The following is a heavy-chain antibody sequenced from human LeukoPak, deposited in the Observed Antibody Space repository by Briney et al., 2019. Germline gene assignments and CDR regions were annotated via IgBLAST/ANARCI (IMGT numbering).Heavy chain of an antibody. CDR2: ISGSGGST. Sequence: GGSLRLSCAASGFTFSSYAMSWVRQAPGKGLEWVSAISGSGGSTYYADSVKGRFTISRDNSKNTLYLQLNSLRAEDTAVYYCARGPPPGYYGSGSYPTFFDYWGQGTLVTVSS. D-gene: IGHD3-10*01. J-gene: IGHJ4*02. CDR3: ARGPPPGYYGSGSYPTFFDY. CDR1: GFTFSSYA. V-gene: IGHV3-23*01.